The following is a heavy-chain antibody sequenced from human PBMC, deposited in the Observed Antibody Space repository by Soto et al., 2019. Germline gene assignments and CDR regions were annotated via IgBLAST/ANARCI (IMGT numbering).Heavy chain of an antibody. J-gene: IGHJ4*02. CDR2: ISVSGGYK. Sequence: EVQLLESGGGLVQPGGSLRLSCAASGFTFSSYAMSWVRQAPGKGLEWVSSISVSGGYKYYADSVKGRFTISRDNSKNTLYLQMNSLRAEDTAVYYCAKFLAVALDYFDYWGREPWSPSPQ. V-gene: IGHV3-23*01. CDR3: AKFLAVALDYFDY. D-gene: IGHD6-19*01. CDR1: GFTFSSYA.